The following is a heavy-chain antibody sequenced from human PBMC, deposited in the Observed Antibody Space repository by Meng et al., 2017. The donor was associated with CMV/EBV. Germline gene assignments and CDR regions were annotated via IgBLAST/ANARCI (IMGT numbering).Heavy chain of an antibody. CDR3: AENLAFTVDTDAFDI. V-gene: IGHV3-23*01. J-gene: IGHJ3*02. CDR2: ISGSGGST. Sequence: GGSLRLSCAASGFTFSSYAMSWVRQAPGKGLEWVSAISGSGGSTYYADSVKGRFTISRDNSKNTLYLQMNSLRAEDTAVYYCAENLAFTVDTDAFDIWGQGTMVTVSS. D-gene: IGHD6-19*01. CDR1: GFTFSSYA.